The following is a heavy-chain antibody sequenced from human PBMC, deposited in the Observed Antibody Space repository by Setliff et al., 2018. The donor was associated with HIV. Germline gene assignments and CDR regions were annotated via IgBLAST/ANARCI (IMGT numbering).Heavy chain of an antibody. Sequence: SETLSLTCSVSGGSITSGSYYWIWIRQPAGKGLEWIGHIYSSGATNYNPSLKSRVFISADTSNNEFSLTLSSVTAADTAVYYCVGDTGGYTYSYDNYFEYWGQGTLGTVSS. CDR2: IYSSGAT. CDR1: GGSITSGSYY. V-gene: IGHV4-61*09. D-gene: IGHD5-18*01. J-gene: IGHJ4*02. CDR3: VGDTGGYTYSYDNYFEY.